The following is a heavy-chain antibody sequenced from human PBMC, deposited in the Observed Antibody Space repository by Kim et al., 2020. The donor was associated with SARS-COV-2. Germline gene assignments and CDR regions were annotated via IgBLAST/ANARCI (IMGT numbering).Heavy chain of an antibody. CDR1: GYSISSGYY. Sequence: SETLSLTCTVSGYSISSGYYWGWIRQPPGKGLEWIGSIYHSGSTYYNPSLKSRVTISVDTSKNQFSLKLSSVTAADTAVYYCARDRGEMATKWGNWFDPWGQGTLVTVSS. D-gene: IGHD5-12*01. CDR3: ARDRGEMATKWGNWFDP. CDR2: IYHSGST. V-gene: IGHV4-38-2*02. J-gene: IGHJ5*02.